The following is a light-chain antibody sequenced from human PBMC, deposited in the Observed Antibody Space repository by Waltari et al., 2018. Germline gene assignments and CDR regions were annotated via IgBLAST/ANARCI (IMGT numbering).Light chain of an antibody. CDR2: GAS. Sequence: IVLTQSPRTLSLSPGERATLSCRASQSVGKYLAWYQQKPGQAPRLLIYGASSRAAGIPDRFSGSGSGADFSLTISRLEPEDFAVYYCQHHVRLPATFGQGTKVE. CDR3: QHHVRLPAT. V-gene: IGKV3-20*01. J-gene: IGKJ1*01. CDR1: QSVGKY.